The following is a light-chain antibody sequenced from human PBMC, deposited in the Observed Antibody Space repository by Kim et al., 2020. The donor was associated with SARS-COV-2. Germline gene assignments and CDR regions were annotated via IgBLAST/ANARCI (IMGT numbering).Light chain of an antibody. V-gene: IGLV2-11*03. CDR2: DVT. J-gene: IGLJ2*01. CDR1: SSDLGGYDY. CDR3: SSYAGSYTVV. Sequence: GQSVTTSCTGTSSDLGGYDYVSWYQQHPGKAPKLMIYDVTKRPSGVPDRFSGSKSGNTASLIISGLQAEDEADYYCSSYAGSYTVVLGGGTQLTVL.